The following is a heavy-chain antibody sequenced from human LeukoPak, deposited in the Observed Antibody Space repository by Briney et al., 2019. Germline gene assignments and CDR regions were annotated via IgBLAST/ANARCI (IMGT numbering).Heavy chain of an antibody. CDR1: GGSISSSSYY. CDR2: IYYSGST. Sequence: SETLSLTCTVSGGSISSSSYYWGWIRQPPGKGLEWIGSIYYSGSTYYNPSLKSRVTISVDTSKNQFSLKLSSVTAADTAVYYCARSPTSRRRIAAPKTLFDHWGQGTLVTVSS. V-gene: IGHV4-39*01. CDR3: ARSPTSRRRIAAPKTLFDH. J-gene: IGHJ4*02. D-gene: IGHD6-13*01.